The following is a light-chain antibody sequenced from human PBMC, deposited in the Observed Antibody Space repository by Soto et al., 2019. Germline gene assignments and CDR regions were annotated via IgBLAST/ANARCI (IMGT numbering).Light chain of an antibody. V-gene: IGKV1-5*01. CDR2: DAS. J-gene: IGKJ3*01. CDR1: QSISSW. CDR3: QQYNSYSGIT. Sequence: DIQMTQSPSTLSASVGDRVTITCRASQSISSWLAWYQQKPGKAPKLLIYDASSLESGVPSRFSGSGSGTEFTLAISSQQPDDFATYYCQQYNSYSGITFGPGTKVDIK.